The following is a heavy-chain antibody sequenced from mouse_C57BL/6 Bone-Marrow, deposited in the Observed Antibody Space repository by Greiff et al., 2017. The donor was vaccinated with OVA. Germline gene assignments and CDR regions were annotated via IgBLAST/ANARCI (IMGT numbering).Heavy chain of an antibody. CDR1: GYTFTNYW. CDR2: IYPGGGYT. J-gene: IGHJ3*01. V-gene: IGHV1-63*01. CDR3: ARGGTGTWFAY. Sequence: QVQLKQSGAELVRPGTSVKMSCKASGYTFTNYWIGWAKQRPGHGLEWIGDIYPGGGYTNYNEKFKGKATLTADKSSSTAYMQFSSLTSEDSAIYYCARGGTGTWFAYWGQGTLVTVSA. D-gene: IGHD4-1*01.